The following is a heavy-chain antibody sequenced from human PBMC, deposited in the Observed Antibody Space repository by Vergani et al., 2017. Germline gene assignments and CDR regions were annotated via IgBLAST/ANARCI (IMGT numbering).Heavy chain of an antibody. CDR3: ASADIVVVPAEMSDY. Sequence: EVQLVESGGGLVQPGRSLRLSCAASGFTFDDYAMHWVRQAPGKGLEWVSSISSSSSYIYYADSVKGRFTISRDNAKNSLYLQMNSLRAEDTAVYYCASADIVVVPAEMSDYWGQGTLVTVSS. CDR1: GFTFDDYA. V-gene: IGHV3-21*01. J-gene: IGHJ4*02. D-gene: IGHD2-2*01. CDR2: ISSSSSYI.